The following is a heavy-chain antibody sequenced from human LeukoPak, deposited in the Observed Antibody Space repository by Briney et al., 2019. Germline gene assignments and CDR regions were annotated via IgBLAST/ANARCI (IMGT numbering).Heavy chain of an antibody. Sequence: KSSETLSLTCAVYGGSFSGYYWSWIRQPPGKGLEWIGEINHSGSTNYNPSLKSRVTISVDTSKNQFSLKLTSVTAADTAVYYCARESLHSSGWYDYWGQGTLVTVSS. V-gene: IGHV4-34*01. CDR1: GGSFSGYY. CDR2: INHSGST. CDR3: ARESLHSSGWYDY. J-gene: IGHJ4*02. D-gene: IGHD6-19*01.